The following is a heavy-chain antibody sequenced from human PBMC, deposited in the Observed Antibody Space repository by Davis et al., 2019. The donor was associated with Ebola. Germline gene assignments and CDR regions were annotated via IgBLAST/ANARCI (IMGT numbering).Heavy chain of an antibody. CDR1: GFTFSSYW. CDR2: IKEDGSAT. CDR3: ARVYGDYSHWYFDL. Sequence: PGGSLRLSCAASGFTFSSYWMSWVRQAPGKGLQWVANIKEDGSATYYDDSLKGRFTISRDNDRNSLYLQINNLRVEDTAVYYCARVYGDYSHWYFDLWGRGTLVTVSS. V-gene: IGHV3-7*03. D-gene: IGHD4-17*01. J-gene: IGHJ2*01.